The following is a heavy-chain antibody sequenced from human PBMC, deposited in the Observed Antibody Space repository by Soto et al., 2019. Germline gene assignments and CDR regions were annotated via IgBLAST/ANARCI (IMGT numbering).Heavy chain of an antibody. CDR1: GFTFDDYA. CDR3: VKAQTWDIHAFDI. J-gene: IGHJ3*02. CDR2: ISWNSGII. D-gene: IGHD2-15*01. Sequence: GGSLRLSCAASGFTFDDYAMHWVRQAPGKGLEWVSGISWNSGIIGYADSVKGRFTISRDNAKNSLYLQMNSLRAEDTALYYCVKAQTWDIHAFDIWGQGTMVTVSS. V-gene: IGHV3-9*01.